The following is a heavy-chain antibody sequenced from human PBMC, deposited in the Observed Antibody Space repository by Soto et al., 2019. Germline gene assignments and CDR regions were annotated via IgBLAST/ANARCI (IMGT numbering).Heavy chain of an antibody. Sequence: EVQLLESGGGLVQPGGSLRLSCAASGFTFSSYAMSWVRQAPGKGLEWVSAISGSGGSTYYADSVKGRFTISRDNSKNTLYLQMNSLRAEDTAVYYCAKDQGDMITFGGVIVIPQPVDSWGQGTLVTVSS. CDR2: ISGSGGST. J-gene: IGHJ4*02. CDR1: GFTFSSYA. V-gene: IGHV3-23*01. D-gene: IGHD3-16*02. CDR3: AKDQGDMITFGGVIVIPQPVDS.